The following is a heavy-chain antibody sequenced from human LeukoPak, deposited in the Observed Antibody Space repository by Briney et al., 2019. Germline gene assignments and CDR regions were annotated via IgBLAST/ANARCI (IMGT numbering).Heavy chain of an antibody. V-gene: IGHV3-23*01. D-gene: IGHD6-13*01. J-gene: IGHJ5*02. CDR1: GLTFSSYA. CDR2: ISGSGGST. CDR3: ARGYSSSWYWFDP. Sequence: GGSLRLSCAASGLTFSSYAMSWVRQAPGKGLEWVSAISGSGGSTYYADSVKGRFTISRDNSKNTLYLQMNSLRAEDTAVYYCARGYSSSWYWFDPWGQGTLVSISS.